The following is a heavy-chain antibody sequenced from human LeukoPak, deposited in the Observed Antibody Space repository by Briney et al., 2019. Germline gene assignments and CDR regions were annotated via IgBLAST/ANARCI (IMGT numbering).Heavy chain of an antibody. CDR2: IYHSGST. D-gene: IGHD1/OR15-1a*01. V-gene: IGHV4-4*02. Sequence: SETLSLTCAVSGGSISSSNWWSWVRQPPGKGLEWIGEIYHSGSTNYNPPLKSRVTISVDKSKNQFSLKLSSVTAADTAVYYCARRRPKQAIYDYWGQGTLVTVSS. CDR3: ARRRPKQAIYDY. CDR1: GGSISSSNW. J-gene: IGHJ4*02.